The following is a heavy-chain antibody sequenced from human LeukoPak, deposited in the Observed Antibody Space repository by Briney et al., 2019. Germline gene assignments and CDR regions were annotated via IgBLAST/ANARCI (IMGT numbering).Heavy chain of an antibody. CDR1: GLTFSSSW. D-gene: IGHD5-18*01. CDR3: ARDLAYSRLDY. J-gene: IGHJ4*02. Sequence: GGSLRLSCAVSGLTFSSSWMDWVRQAPGRGLEWVASINPDGNKKYSADSVKGRFTISRDNAENSLYLQMNSLRVEDTASYYCARDLAYSRLDYWGQGMLVTVSS. V-gene: IGHV3-7*01. CDR2: INPDGNKK.